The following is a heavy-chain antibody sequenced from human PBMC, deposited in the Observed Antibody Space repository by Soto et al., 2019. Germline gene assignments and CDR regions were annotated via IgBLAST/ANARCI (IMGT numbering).Heavy chain of an antibody. Sequence: QVRLQQWGAGLLKPSETLSLTCAVYGGSFSDYYWSWIRQPPGKGLEWIGEINHSGSTNYNPSLKRXXPXSXXTSKNQFSLKLSSVTAADTAVYYCAREVPSRYFDLWGRGTPVTVS. CDR2: INHSGST. V-gene: IGHV4-34*01. J-gene: IGHJ2*01. CDR1: GGSFSDYY. D-gene: IGHD1-1*01. CDR3: AREVPSRYFDL.